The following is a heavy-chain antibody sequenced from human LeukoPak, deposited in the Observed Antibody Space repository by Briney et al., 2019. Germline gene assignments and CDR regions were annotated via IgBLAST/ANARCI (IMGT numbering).Heavy chain of an antibody. V-gene: IGHV3-74*01. CDR1: GFTFSSYW. CDR3: ATSRTFDY. J-gene: IGHJ4*02. CDR2: INSNGSST. Sequence: PGGSLSLSCAASGFTFSSYWMHWVRQAPGKGLVWVSRINSNGSSTSYADSVKGRFTISRDNAKNTLYMQMISLRAEDTAVYYCATSRTFDYWGQGTLVTVSS.